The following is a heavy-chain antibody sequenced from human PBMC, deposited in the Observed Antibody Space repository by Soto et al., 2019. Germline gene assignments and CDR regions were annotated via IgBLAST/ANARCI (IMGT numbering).Heavy chain of an antibody. V-gene: IGHV1-18*01. Sequence: QVQLVQSGAEVKRPGDSVKVSCQASGYTFGHFYITWVRQAPGQGLEWMGAISPHNRNTNYAEKFRGRVTMTTDASTTTAYMELRSLRSDDTAVYYCARDEGGYDILTGYYKAHHFDQWGQGALVTVSS. CDR1: GYTFGHFY. J-gene: IGHJ4*02. CDR2: ISPHNRNT. CDR3: ARDEGGYDILTGYYKAHHFDQ. D-gene: IGHD3-9*01.